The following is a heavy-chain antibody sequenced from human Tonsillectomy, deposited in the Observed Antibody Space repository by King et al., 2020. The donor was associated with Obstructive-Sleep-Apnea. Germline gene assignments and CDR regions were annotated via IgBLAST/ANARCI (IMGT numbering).Heavy chain of an antibody. CDR1: GASVSSSSYY. CDR2: IYSSGST. V-gene: IGHV4-39*01. J-gene: IGHJ4*02. D-gene: IGHD5-24*01. Sequence: QLQLQESGPGLVRPSETLSLTCTVSGASVSSSSYYWGWVRQPPGKGLEWIGAIYSSGSTDYNPSFRSRVTISVDTSKSQFSLRLSPVTAADTAVYFCAISEGYSTCDFWGQGTLVTVSS. CDR3: AISEGYSTCDF.